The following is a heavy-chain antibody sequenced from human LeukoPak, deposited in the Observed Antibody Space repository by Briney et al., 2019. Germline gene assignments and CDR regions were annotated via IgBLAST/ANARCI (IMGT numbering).Heavy chain of an antibody. CDR3: ARDRTVGTMVRGVIYA. CDR1: GFSFSDYY. CDR2: ISSSGSTI. D-gene: IGHD3-10*01. J-gene: IGHJ5*02. V-gene: IGHV3-11*04. Sequence: PGGSLRLSCAASGFSFSDYYMSWIRQAPGKGLEWLSYISSSGSTIYYADSVKGRFTISRDNTKNSLYLQMNSLRAEDTAVYYCARDRTVGTMVRGVIYAWGQGTLVTVSS.